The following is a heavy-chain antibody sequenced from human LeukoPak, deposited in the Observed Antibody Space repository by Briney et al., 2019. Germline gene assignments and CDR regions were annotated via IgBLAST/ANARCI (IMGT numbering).Heavy chain of an antibody. CDR2: INPNSGGT. CDR1: GYTFTGYY. J-gene: IGHJ4*02. CDR3: ARDRYDSSGYYYEPIVDY. D-gene: IGHD3-22*01. V-gene: IGHV1-2*02. Sequence: ASVKVSCKASGYTFTGYYMHWVRQAPGQGLEWMGWINPNSGGTNYAQKFQGRVTMTRDTSISTAYMELSRLRSDDTAVYYCARDRYDSSGYYYEPIVDYWGQGTLATVSS.